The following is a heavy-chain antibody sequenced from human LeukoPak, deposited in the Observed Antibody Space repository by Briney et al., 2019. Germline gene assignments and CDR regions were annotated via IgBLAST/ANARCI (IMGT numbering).Heavy chain of an antibody. CDR2: INHSGST. V-gene: IGHV4-34*01. CDR3: LGSTKRYAFDI. CDR1: GGSFSGYY. Sequence: TSETLSLTCAVYGGSFSGYYWSWIRQPPGKGLEWIGEINHSGSTNYNPSLKSRVTISVDTSKNHFSLKLSSVTAADTAVYYCLGSTKRYAFDIWGQGTMVTVSS. D-gene: IGHD2-2*01. J-gene: IGHJ3*02.